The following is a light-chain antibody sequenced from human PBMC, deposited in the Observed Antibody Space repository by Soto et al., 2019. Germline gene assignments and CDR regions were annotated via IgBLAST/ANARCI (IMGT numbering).Light chain of an antibody. V-gene: IGLV1-40*01. CDR1: RSNIGAGYD. CDR3: QSYYISLSGVV. CDR2: GNS. J-gene: IGLJ2*01. Sequence: QSALTQPPSVSGAPGQRVTISCTGSRSNIGAGYDVHWYQQLPGTAPKLLIDGNSNRPSGVPDRFSGSKSGTSASLAITGFQAEDEADYYCQSYYISLSGVVLGGGTKLTVL.